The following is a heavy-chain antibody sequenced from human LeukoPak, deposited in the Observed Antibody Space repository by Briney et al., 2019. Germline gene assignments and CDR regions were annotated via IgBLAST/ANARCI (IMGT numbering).Heavy chain of an antibody. V-gene: IGHV3-7*01. Sequence: QTGGSLRLSCAASGLTFSSYWMSWVRQAPGKGLEWVANIKEDGSEKYYVDSVKGRFTISRDNAKNSLYLQMNSLRAEDTAVYYCATHRHIVVVTEDFAFDIWGQGTMVTVSS. CDR3: ATHRHIVVVTEDFAFDI. J-gene: IGHJ3*02. D-gene: IGHD2-21*02. CDR1: GLTFSSYW. CDR2: IKEDGSEK.